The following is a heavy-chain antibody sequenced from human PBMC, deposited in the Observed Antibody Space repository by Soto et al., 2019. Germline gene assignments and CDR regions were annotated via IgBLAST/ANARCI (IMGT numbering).Heavy chain of an antibody. D-gene: IGHD3-10*01. CDR1: GYSFYNYL. CDR2: IYPGDSTT. J-gene: IGHJ4*02. CDR3: ERISNNKLHLY. Sequence: GESLSISCMFSGYSFYNYLIWFVRQMPGKGLEWMGIIYPGDSTTTYIPSWQVQVTFSADKSIDTAYLQWTSLKASDTAIYYCERISNNKLHLYCGKGNQVTVSS. V-gene: IGHV5-51*01.